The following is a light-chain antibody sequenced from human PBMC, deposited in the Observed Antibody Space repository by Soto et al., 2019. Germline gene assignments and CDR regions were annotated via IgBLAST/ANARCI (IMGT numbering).Light chain of an antibody. CDR2: KAS. CDR1: QSISTW. J-gene: IGKJ1*01. CDR3: QQYNSYWT. Sequence: DIQMTRSPSALSASVGDRVNITCRASQSISTWLAWYQQKPGEAPKLLMYKASSLDSGVPSRFSGSGSGTEFTLTISGLQPEDFATYYCQQYNSYWTFGQGTKVDNK. V-gene: IGKV1-5*03.